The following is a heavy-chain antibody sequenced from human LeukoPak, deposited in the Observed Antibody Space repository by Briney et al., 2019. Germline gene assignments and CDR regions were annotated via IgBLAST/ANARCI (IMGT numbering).Heavy chain of an antibody. V-gene: IGHV3-20*04. Sequence: GGSLRLSWAASGFTFDDYGMSWVRHAPGKGLEWVSVMNWNGGSTMYADSVKGLFTISINNANNSLYLQMNSLRAEDTALYYCARDSLSGRGAFDIWGQGTMVTVSS. J-gene: IGHJ3*02. CDR1: GFTFDDYG. CDR2: MNWNGGST. CDR3: ARDSLSGRGAFDI.